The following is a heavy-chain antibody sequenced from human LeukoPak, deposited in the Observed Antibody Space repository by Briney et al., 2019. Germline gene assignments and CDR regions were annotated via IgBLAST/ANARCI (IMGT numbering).Heavy chain of an antibody. CDR2: ISWNSGSL. Sequence: GGSLRLSCAASGFTFADYAMHWVRQAPGKGLEWVSDISWNSGSLGYADSVKGRFTISRDKAKNSLYLQMNSLRAEDTALYYCAKDRGATFYYGSGSFDFWGRGTLVTVSS. V-gene: IGHV3-9*01. J-gene: IGHJ4*02. CDR1: GFTFADYA. CDR3: AKDRGATFYYGSGSFDF. D-gene: IGHD3-10*01.